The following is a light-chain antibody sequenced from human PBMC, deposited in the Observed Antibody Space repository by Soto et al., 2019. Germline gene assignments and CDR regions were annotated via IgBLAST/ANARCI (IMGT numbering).Light chain of an antibody. Sequence: DIQLTQSPSFLSASVGDRVTITCRASQGISSYLAWYQQKQGKAPKLLIFAASTLQSGVPSRFSGSGSGTEFTLTISSLQPEDFATYYCQQLNSYPIFGPGTKVDIK. CDR1: QGISSY. V-gene: IGKV1-9*01. J-gene: IGKJ3*01. CDR3: QQLNSYPI. CDR2: AAS.